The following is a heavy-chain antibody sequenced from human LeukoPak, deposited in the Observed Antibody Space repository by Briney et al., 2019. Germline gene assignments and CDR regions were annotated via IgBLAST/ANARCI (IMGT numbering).Heavy chain of an antibody. CDR3: TRGGELMNY. Sequence: SETLSLTCTVSGGSISSYYWSWIRQPPGKGLEWIGYIYYSGSTNYNPSLKSRVTISVDTSKNQFSLKLSSVTAADTAVYYCTRGGELMNYWGQGTLVTVSS. V-gene: IGHV4-59*01. D-gene: IGHD1-26*01. CDR2: IYYSGST. J-gene: IGHJ4*02. CDR1: GGSISSYY.